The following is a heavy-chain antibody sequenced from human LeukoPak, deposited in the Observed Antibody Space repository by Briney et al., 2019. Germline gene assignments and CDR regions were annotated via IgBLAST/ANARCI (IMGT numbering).Heavy chain of an antibody. Sequence: SETLSLTCTVSGGSISSSSYYWGWIRQPPGKGLEWIGSIYYSGSTYYNPSLKSRVTISVDTSKNQFSLNLSSVTAADTAVYYCARGESFGGVPTTKFDYWGQGTLVTVSS. J-gene: IGHJ4*02. CDR3: ARGESFGGVPTTKFDY. D-gene: IGHD3-16*01. CDR1: GGSISSSSYY. V-gene: IGHV4-39*01. CDR2: IYYSGST.